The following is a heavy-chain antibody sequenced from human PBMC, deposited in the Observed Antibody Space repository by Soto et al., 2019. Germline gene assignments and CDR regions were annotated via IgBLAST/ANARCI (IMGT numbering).Heavy chain of an antibody. J-gene: IGHJ6*02. D-gene: IGHD3-10*01. CDR2: INHSGST. CDR1: CGSFSGYY. Sequence: SETLSLTCAVYCGSFSGYYWSWIRQPPGKGLEWIGEINHSGSTNYNPSLKSRVTISVDTSKNQFSLKLSSVTAADTAVYYCARVFYGSGSYSYYYYYGMDVWGQGTTVTVSS. CDR3: ARVFYGSGSYSYYYYYGMDV. V-gene: IGHV4-34*01.